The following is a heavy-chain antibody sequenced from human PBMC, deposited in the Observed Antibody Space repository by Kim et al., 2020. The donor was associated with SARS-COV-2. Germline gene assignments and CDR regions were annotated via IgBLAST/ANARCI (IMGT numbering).Heavy chain of an antibody. Sequence: GGSLRLSCAASGFTFSSYGMHWVRQAPGKGLEWVAVISYDGSNKYYADSVKGRFTISRDNSKNTLYLQMNSLRAEDTAVYDCAKSRHEYSNPNRGMDVWG. CDR1: GFTFSSYG. V-gene: IGHV3-30*18. J-gene: IGHJ6*03. CDR2: ISYDGSNK. CDR3: AKSRHEYSNPNRGMDV. D-gene: IGHD4-4*01.